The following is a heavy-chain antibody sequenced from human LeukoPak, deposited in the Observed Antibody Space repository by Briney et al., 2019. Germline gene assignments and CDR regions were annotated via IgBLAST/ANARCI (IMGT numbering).Heavy chain of an antibody. CDR2: MNPNSGNT. Sequence: EASVKVSCTASGYTFTSYDNNWVRQATGQGLEWMGWMNPNSGNTGYAQKFQGRVTMTRNTSISTAYMELSSLRSEDTAVYYCARGASGGYDSFWFDPWGQGTLVTVSS. D-gene: IGHD5-12*01. CDR3: ARGASGGYDSFWFDP. CDR1: GYTFTSYD. V-gene: IGHV1-8*01. J-gene: IGHJ5*02.